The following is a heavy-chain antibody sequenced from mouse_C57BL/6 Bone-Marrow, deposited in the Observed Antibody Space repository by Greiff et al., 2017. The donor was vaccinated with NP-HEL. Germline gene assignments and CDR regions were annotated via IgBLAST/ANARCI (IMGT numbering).Heavy chain of an antibody. CDR2: ISDGGSYT. Sequence: EVQLVESGGGLVKPGGSLKLSCAASGFTFSSYAMSWVRQTPEKRLEWVATISDGGSYTYYPDNVKGRFTISRDNAKNNLYLQMSHLKSEDTAMYYGASDTGCYSFDYWGQGTTLTVAS. CDR3: ASDTGCYSFDY. V-gene: IGHV5-4*01. CDR1: GFTFSSYA. J-gene: IGHJ2*01.